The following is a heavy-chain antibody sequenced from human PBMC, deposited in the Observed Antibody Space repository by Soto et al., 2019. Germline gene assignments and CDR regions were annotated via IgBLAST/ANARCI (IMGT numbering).Heavy chain of an antibody. D-gene: IGHD3-16*01. CDR2: IIPIFGTA. CDR1: GGTFSSYS. J-gene: IGHJ2*01. V-gene: IGHV1-69*01. Sequence: QVQLVQSGAEVKKPGSSVKVSCKASGGTFSSYSINWVRQAPGQGLEWMGGIIPIFGTANYAQKFQGRVTLTADESTSTAHMELSSLRNEDTAVYYCERPFKSWPGGWYFDLWGRGTLVTVSS. CDR3: ERPFKSWPGGWYFDL.